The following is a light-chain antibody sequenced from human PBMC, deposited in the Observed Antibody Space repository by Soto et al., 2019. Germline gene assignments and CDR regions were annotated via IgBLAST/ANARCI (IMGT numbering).Light chain of an antibody. CDR1: QSVRSN. CDR3: QQYNDWTRT. J-gene: IGKJ1*01. CDR2: GAS. Sequence: EIVMTQSPATLSVSRGSRATLSCRASQSVRSNLAWYKQKPGQAPRILIYGASPRATGIPDRLSGSGSGTEFNLTIISLQSEDFAVYYCQQYNDWTRTFGQGTKVDI. V-gene: IGKV3-15*01.